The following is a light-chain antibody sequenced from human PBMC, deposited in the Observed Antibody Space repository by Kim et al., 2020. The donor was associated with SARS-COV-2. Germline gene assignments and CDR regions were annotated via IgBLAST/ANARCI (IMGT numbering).Light chain of an antibody. Sequence: SVSPGERATLSCRASQSVSSNLAWYQQRPGQSPRLLIYGASTRATGVPARFSGSGSGTEFTLTISSLQSEDFALYYCQQYNNWPYTFGQGTKLE. CDR2: GAS. CDR1: QSVSSN. V-gene: IGKV3-15*01. J-gene: IGKJ2*01. CDR3: QQYNNWPYT.